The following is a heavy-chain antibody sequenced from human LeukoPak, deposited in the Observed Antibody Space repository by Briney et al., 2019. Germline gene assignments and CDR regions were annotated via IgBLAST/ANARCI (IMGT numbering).Heavy chain of an antibody. V-gene: IGHV3-9*01. CDR3: SKSYCSSTSCYFDY. CDR2: ISWNSGSI. J-gene: IGHJ4*02. CDR1: GFTFDDYA. D-gene: IGHD2-2*01. Sequence: GRSLRLSCAASGFTFDDYAMHWVRQAPGKGLGWVSGISWNSGSIGYADSVKGRFTISRDNAKNSLYLQMNSLRAEDTALYYCSKSYCSSTSCYFDYWGQGTLVTVSS.